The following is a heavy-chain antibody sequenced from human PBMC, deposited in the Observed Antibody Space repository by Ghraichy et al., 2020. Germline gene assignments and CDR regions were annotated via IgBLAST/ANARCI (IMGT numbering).Heavy chain of an antibody. Sequence: SETLSLTCTVSGYSVRSGYYWGWVRQPPGKGLEWIAMIFHTATTYSNPSLQSRVTISIDTSNNQVSLRMSSVTAADTAVYYCAGIDTQRLVLAHFDLWGQGILVTVSS. V-gene: IGHV4-38-2*02. CDR2: IFHTATT. J-gene: IGHJ4*02. CDR3: AGIDTQRLVLAHFDL. CDR1: GYSVRSGYY. D-gene: IGHD1-1*01.